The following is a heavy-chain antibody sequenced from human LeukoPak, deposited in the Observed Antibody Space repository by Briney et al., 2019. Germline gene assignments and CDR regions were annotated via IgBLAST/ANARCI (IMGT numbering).Heavy chain of an antibody. CDR3: ATGLWLRSRGNWFDP. J-gene: IGHJ5*02. V-gene: IGHV4-30-4*01. CDR2: INYSGNT. CDR1: GGSINSGTSY. Sequence: PSETLSLTCIVSGGSINSGTSYWSWIRQPPGKGLEWIGYINYSGNTYYNPSLKSRVTISGDTSKNQFSLKLTSVTAADTAVYYCATGLWLRSRGNWFDPWGQGTLVTVSS. D-gene: IGHD2-21*01.